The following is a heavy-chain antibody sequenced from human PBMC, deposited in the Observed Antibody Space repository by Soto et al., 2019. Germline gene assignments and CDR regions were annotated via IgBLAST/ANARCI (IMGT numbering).Heavy chain of an antibody. D-gene: IGHD6-19*01. Sequence: GESLKISCKGSGYSFTSYWIGWVRQMPGKGLEWMGIIYPGDSDTRYSPSFQGQVTISADKSISTAYLQWSNLKASDTAMYYCARHNIGSGWYGGASTGPLKVYYYGMDVWGQGTTVTVSS. CDR2: IYPGDSDT. V-gene: IGHV5-51*01. J-gene: IGHJ6*02. CDR1: GYSFTSYW. CDR3: ARHNIGSGWYGGASTGPLKVYYYGMDV.